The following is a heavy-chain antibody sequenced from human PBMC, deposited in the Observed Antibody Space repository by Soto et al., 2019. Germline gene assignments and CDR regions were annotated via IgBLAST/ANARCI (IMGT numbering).Heavy chain of an antibody. J-gene: IGHJ3*02. V-gene: IGHV1-18*01. CDR3: ARPTDPEKPPLNAFDI. CDR2: ISAYNGNT. CDR1: GYTFTSYG. Sequence: QVHLVQSGAEVTKPGAGVKVSCKASGYTFTSYGISWVRQATGQGVEWMGWISAYNGNTNYAQKIQGRVTMTTDTSTSTAYMELRSLRSDDTAVYYCARPTDPEKPPLNAFDIWGQGTMVTVSS.